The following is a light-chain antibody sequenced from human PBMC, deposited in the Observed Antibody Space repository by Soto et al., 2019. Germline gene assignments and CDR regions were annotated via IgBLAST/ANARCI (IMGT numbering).Light chain of an antibody. CDR1: QSVSSSS. J-gene: IGKJ1*01. V-gene: IGKV3-20*01. CDR2: EAS. CDR3: QQYRT. Sequence: EIVLTQSPGTLSLSPGERATLSCRASQSVSSSSLAWYQQNPGQAPRLLIYEASSRATGIPDRFSGGGSGTDFTLTISRLEPEDFAVYYCQQYRTFGQGTKVEIK.